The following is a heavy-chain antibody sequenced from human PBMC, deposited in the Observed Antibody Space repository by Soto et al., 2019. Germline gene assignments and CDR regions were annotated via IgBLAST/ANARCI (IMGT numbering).Heavy chain of an antibody. Sequence: SETLSLTCIFSVGSVTFDHSYCSWIRQPPWKGLEWIGHIFFTGATTSSPSLKSRVTMSIDSSKTQFSLNLTSVTAADSAIYYCARARADSAGSRIRRRLELWGQGTTVSVSS. CDR3: ARARADSAGSRIRRRLEL. CDR2: IFFTGAT. V-gene: IGHV4-61*01. CDR1: VGSVTFDHSY. D-gene: IGHD3-10*01. J-gene: IGHJ6*01.